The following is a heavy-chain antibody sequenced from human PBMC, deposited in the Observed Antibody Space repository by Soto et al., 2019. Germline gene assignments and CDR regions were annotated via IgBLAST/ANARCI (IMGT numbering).Heavy chain of an antibody. D-gene: IGHD3-22*01. V-gene: IGHV1-2*04. CDR3: ARGGYYYDSSLGVEWFDP. J-gene: IGHJ5*02. CDR1: GYTFTGYY. Sequence: ASVKVACKASGYTFTGYYMHWVRQAPGQGLEWMGWINPNSGGTNYAQKFQGWVTMTRDTSISTAYMELSRLRSDDTAVYYCARGGYYYDSSLGVEWFDPWGQGTLVTVSS. CDR2: INPNSGGT.